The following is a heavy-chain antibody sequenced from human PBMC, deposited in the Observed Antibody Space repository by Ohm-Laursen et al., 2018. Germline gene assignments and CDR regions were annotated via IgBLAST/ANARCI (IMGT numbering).Heavy chain of an antibody. CDR3: AREGAVAGTSNN. Sequence: ASVKVSCKVSGYTFTTHYIHWVRQATGQGLGWMGWMNPNSGNTGYAQKFQGRVTMTRNTSISTAYMELSSLRSEDTAVYYCAREGAVAGTSNNWGQGTLVTVSS. V-gene: IGHV1-8*02. CDR2: MNPNSGNT. D-gene: IGHD6-19*01. CDR1: GYTFTTHY. J-gene: IGHJ4*02.